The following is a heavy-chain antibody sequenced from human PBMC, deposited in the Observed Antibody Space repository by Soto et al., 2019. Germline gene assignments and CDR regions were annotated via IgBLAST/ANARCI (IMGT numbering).Heavy chain of an antibody. CDR3: AKDEVEWELLRASKN. D-gene: IGHD1-26*01. Sequence: GGSLRLSCAASGFTFSSYAMSWVRQAPGKGLEWVSAISGSGGSTYYADSVKGRFTISRDNSKNTLYLQMNSLRAEDTAVYYCAKDEVEWELLRASKNWGQGTLVTVSS. CDR1: GFTFSSYA. CDR2: ISGSGGST. J-gene: IGHJ4*02. V-gene: IGHV3-23*01.